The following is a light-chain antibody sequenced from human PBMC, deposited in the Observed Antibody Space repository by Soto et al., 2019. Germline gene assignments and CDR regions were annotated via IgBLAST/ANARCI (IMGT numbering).Light chain of an antibody. Sequence: QSVLTQPASASGTPGQGVTISCSGSNSNIGINYVYWYQHLPGTAPKLLIYRNNQRPSGVPDRFSGSKSGTSASLAISGLGSEDEGDYYCAAWEDSLSVVEFGGGTKLTVL. CDR1: NSNIGINY. CDR2: RNN. J-gene: IGLJ2*01. V-gene: IGLV1-47*01. CDR3: AAWEDSLSVVE.